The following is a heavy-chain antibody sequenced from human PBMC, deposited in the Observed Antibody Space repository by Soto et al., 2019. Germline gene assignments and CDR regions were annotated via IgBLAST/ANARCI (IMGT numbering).Heavy chain of an antibody. CDR1: GFVFSSYS. V-gene: IGHV3-21*01. J-gene: IGHJ4*02. CDR2: ISSTSSYI. D-gene: IGHD3-10*01. Sequence: EVPLVESGGGLVKPGGSLRLSCAASGFVFSSYSIHWVRQAPGKRLEWVSSISSTSSYIYYADSVKGRITISRDNAKNPLYLQMNSLRAEDTAVYYCARDSFSESGSGKDGFDYWGQGTLVTVSS. CDR3: ARDSFSESGSGKDGFDY.